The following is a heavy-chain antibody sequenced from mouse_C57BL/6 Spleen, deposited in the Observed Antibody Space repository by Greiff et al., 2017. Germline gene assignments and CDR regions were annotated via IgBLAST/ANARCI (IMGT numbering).Heavy chain of an antibody. CDR2: INPNNGNT. V-gene: IGHV1-64*01. CDR3: ARDGYLYYYAMDD. J-gene: IGHJ4*01. Sequence: QVQLQQPGAELVKPGASVKLSCKASGYTFTSYWMHWVKQRPGQGLEWIGIINPNNGNTNYNEKFKSKATLTVDKSSSTAYMQRSSLTSEDSAVYYCARDGYLYYYAMDDWGQGTSGTVSS. CDR1: GYTFTSYW. D-gene: IGHD2-3*01.